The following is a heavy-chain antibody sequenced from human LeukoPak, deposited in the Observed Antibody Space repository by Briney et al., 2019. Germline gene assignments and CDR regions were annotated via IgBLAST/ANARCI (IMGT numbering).Heavy chain of an antibody. V-gene: IGHV3-30-3*01. CDR3: AKIWSGYYDTDY. Sequence: GSLRLSCAASGFTFSSYAMHWVRQAPGKGLEWVAVISYDGSNKYYADSVKGRFTISRDNPKNTLYLQMNSLRAEDTAVYYCAKIWSGYYDTDYWGQGTLVTVSS. CDR1: GFTFSSYA. D-gene: IGHD3-3*01. CDR2: ISYDGSNK. J-gene: IGHJ4*02.